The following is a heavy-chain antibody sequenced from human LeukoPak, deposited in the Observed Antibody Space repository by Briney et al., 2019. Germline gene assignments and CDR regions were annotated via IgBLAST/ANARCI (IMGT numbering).Heavy chain of an antibody. CDR2: VDPEDGET. J-gene: IGHJ4*02. CDR3: ATGEYYGSGSYYYY. Sequence: GASVKVSCKASGYTFTNYRMQWVRQAPGKGLEWMGLVDPEDGETIYAEKFQGRVTITADTSTDTAYMELSSLRSEDTAVYYCATGEYYGSGSYYYYWGQGTLVTVSS. CDR1: GYTFTNYR. V-gene: IGHV1-69-2*01. D-gene: IGHD3-10*01.